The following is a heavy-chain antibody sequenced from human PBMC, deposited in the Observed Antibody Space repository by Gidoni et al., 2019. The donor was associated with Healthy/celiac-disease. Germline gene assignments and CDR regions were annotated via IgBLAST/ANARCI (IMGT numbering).Heavy chain of an antibody. J-gene: IGHJ5*02. CDR1: GGSISSYY. Sequence: QVQLQESGPGLVKPSETLSLTCPVSGGSISSYYWSWIRQPPGKGLEWIGYIYYSGSTNYNPSLKSRVTISVDTSKNQFSLKLSSVTAADTAVYYCARPNWNYVLRRIDWFDPWGQGTLVTVSS. CDR2: IYYSGST. CDR3: ARPNWNYVLRRIDWFDP. D-gene: IGHD1-7*01. V-gene: IGHV4-59*01.